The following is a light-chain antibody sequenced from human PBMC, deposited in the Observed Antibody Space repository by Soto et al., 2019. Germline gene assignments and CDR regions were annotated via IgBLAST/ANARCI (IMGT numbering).Light chain of an antibody. Sequence: QSALTQPASVSGSPGQSITISCSGTSSDVGGYKYVSWYQQHPGKAPKLMIYEVSNRPSGVSDRFSGSKSGNTASLTISGLQAEDDAYYYCCSYTSSTTYVFGTGTKLTVL. J-gene: IGLJ1*01. CDR1: SSDVGGYKY. V-gene: IGLV2-14*01. CDR3: CSYTSSTTYV. CDR2: EVS.